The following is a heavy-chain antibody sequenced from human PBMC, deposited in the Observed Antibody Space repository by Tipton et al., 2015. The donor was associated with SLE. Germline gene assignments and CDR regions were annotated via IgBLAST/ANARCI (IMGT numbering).Heavy chain of an antibody. CDR2: INPSGRT. V-gene: IGHV4-34*01. CDR3: ARGPPFMEWERNWFDP. D-gene: IGHD3-3*02. Sequence: TLSLTCAVYGGSFSGYYWSWIRQPPGKGLEWIGEINPSGRTNYNPSLKSRVTISVDRSKNQFSLKLTSVTAADTAVYYCARGPPFMEWERNWFDPWGHGTLVIVSS. CDR1: GGSFSGYY. J-gene: IGHJ5*02.